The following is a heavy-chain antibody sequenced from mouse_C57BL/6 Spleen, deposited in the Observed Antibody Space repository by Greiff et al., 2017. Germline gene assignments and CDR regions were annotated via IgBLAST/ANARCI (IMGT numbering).Heavy chain of an antibody. CDR2: INYDGSST. CDR3: ARDGSREFYAMDY. J-gene: IGHJ4*01. V-gene: IGHV5-16*01. D-gene: IGHD1-1*01. CDR1: GFTFSDYY. Sequence: EVKLVESEGGLVQPGSSMKLSCTASGFTFSDYYMAWVRQVPEKGLEWVANINYDGSSTYYLDSLKSRFIISRDNAKNILYLQMSSLKSEDTATYYCARDGSREFYAMDYWGQGTSVTVSS.